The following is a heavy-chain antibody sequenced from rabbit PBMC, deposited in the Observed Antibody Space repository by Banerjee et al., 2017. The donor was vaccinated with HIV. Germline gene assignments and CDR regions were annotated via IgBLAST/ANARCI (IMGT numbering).Heavy chain of an antibody. CDR1: GLTLSSSYY. Sequence: QGQLDESGGGLVKPGGTLTLTCKASGLTLSSSYYMCWVRQAPGKGLEQIGCIATGDGGTYYASWTKSRFTITRSTSLRPVPLQLTSLPAADSAAYFCAKSSSWYNFNLWGQGPLVAV. V-gene: IGHV1S43*01. J-gene: IGHJ4*01. CDR2: IATGDGGT. CDR3: AKSSSWYNFNL. D-gene: IGHD1-1*01.